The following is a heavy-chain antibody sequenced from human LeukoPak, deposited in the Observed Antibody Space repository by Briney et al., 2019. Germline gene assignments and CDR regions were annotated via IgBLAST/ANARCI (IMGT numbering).Heavy chain of an antibody. Sequence: TASETLSLTCTVSGGSISGSSYYWGWIRQPPGKGLEWIGSIYYSGSTYYNPSLKSRVTISVDTSKNQFSLKLSSVTAADTAVYYCARRRSMIVVFGSWNTYDYWGQGTLVTVSS. D-gene: IGHD3-22*01. CDR3: ARRRSMIVVFGSWNTYDY. V-gene: IGHV4-39*01. CDR2: IYYSGST. CDR1: GGSISGSSYY. J-gene: IGHJ4*02.